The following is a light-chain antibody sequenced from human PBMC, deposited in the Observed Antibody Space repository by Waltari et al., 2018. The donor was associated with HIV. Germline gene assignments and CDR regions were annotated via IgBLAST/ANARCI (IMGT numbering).Light chain of an antibody. CDR2: EVT. CDR3: SSYTRSGTLE. V-gene: IGLV2-14*01. CDR1: SSDIGPYNY. J-gene: IGLJ2*01. Sequence: QSALTQPASVSGSPGQSITISCRGTSSDIGPYNYVSWYQQHPGEAPKLLIYEVTYRPSGVSGRFSGSKSGNTASLTISGLQAEDEADYYCSSYTRSGTLEFGGGTKLTVL.